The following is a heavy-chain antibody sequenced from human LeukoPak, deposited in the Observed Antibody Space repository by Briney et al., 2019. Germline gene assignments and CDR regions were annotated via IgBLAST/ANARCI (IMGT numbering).Heavy chain of an antibody. V-gene: IGHV3-23*01. CDR1: GFTFSSYA. J-gene: IGHJ6*02. CDR3: ATGTYYDFWSGYFPPPYYGMDV. D-gene: IGHD3-3*01. CDR2: ISGSGDNT. Sequence: GGSLRLSCAASGFTFSSYAMSWVRQVPGKGLEWVSVISGSGDNTYYADSVKGRFTISRDNSKNTLFLQMNSLRAEDTAVYYCATGTYYDFWSGYFPPPYYGMDVWGQGTTVTVSS.